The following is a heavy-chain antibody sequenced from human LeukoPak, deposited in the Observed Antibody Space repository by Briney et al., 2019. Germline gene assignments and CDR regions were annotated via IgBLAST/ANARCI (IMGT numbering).Heavy chain of an antibody. J-gene: IGHJ4*02. Sequence: GGSLRLSCAASGFTFSSYAMHWVRQAPGKGLEWVAVISYDGSNKYYADSVKGRFTISRDNSKNTLYLQMNSLRAEDTAVYYCAKDHPLYCSGGSCYDGMLDYWGQGTLVTVTS. V-gene: IGHV3-30-3*01. CDR2: ISYDGSNK. D-gene: IGHD2-15*01. CDR3: AKDHPLYCSGGSCYDGMLDY. CDR1: GFTFSSYA.